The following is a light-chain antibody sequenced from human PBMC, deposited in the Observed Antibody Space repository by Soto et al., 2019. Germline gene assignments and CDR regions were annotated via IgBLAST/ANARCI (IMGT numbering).Light chain of an antibody. V-gene: IGLV2-11*01. J-gene: IGLJ2*01. CDR3: CSYAGSSTLV. CDR1: SSDVGGYSF. CDR2: DVS. Sequence: QSALTQPRSVSGSPGQSLTISCTGTSSDVGGYSFVSWYQHHPGKAPKLMIYDVSKRPSGVPDRFSGSKSGNTASLSISGLQAEDEADYYCCSYAGSSTLVSGGGTKLTVL.